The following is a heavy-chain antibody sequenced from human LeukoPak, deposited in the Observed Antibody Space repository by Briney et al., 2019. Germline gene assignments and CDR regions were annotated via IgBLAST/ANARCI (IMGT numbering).Heavy chain of an antibody. CDR1: GYTFTSYG. CDR3: ARECCGGQQWLAPAFDYYYYGMDV. D-gene: IGHD6-19*01. V-gene: IGHV1-18*04. J-gene: IGHJ6*04. CDR2: ISAYNGNT. Sequence: ASVKVSCKASGYTFTSYGISWVRQAPGQGLEWMGWISAYNGNTNYAQKLQGRVTMTTDASTSTAYMELRSLRSGDTAVYYCARECCGGQQWLAPAFDYYYYGMDVWGKGTTVTVSS.